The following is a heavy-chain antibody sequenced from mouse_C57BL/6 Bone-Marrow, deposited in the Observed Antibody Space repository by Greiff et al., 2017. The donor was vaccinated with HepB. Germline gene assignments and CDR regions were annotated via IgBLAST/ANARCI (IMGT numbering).Heavy chain of an antibody. CDR3: TTIYYDYGDFAY. CDR1: GFNIKDDY. J-gene: IGHJ3*01. Sequence: VHVKQSGAELVRPGASVKLSCTASGFNIKDDYMHWVKQRPEQGLEWIGWIDPENGDTEYASKFQGKATITADTSSNTAYLQLSSLTSEDTAVYYCTTIYYDYGDFAYWGQGTLVTVSA. D-gene: IGHD2-4*01. V-gene: IGHV14-4*01. CDR2: IDPENGDT.